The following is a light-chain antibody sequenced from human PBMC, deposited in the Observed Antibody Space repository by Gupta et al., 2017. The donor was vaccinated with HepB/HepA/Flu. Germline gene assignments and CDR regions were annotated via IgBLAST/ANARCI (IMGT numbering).Light chain of an antibody. CDR2: GAS. V-gene: IGKV3-20*01. Sequence: EIVLTQSPGTLSLSPGERATLSCRASQSVSSTYLAWYQQKPGQAPRLLIHGASSRATGIPDRFSGSGSGTDFTLTISRLEPEDFAVYYCQQYGSSPYTFGQGTNLEIK. CDR3: QQYGSSPYT. J-gene: IGKJ2*01. CDR1: QSVSSTY.